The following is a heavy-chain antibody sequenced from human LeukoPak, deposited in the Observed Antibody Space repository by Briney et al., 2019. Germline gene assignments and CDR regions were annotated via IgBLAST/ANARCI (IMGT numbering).Heavy chain of an antibody. CDR2: IYYSGST. D-gene: IGHD6-19*01. CDR3: ARIDRAVAGTIDY. Sequence: SETLSLTCTVSGGSISSYFWSWIRQPPGKGLEWIGYIYYSGSTNYNPSLRSRVTMSVDTSKNQFSLKLSSVTAADTAVYYCARIDRAVAGTIDYWGQGTLVTVSS. CDR1: GGSISSYF. J-gene: IGHJ4*02. V-gene: IGHV4-59*08.